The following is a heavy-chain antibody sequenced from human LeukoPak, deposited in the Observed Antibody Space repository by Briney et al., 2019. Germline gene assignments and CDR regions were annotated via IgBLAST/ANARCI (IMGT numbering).Heavy chain of an antibody. J-gene: IGHJ4*02. CDR2: ISAYNGNT. D-gene: IGHD2-15*01. V-gene: IGHV1-18*01. Sequence: ASVKVSCMASGYTFTSYGISWVRQAPGQGLEWMGWISAYNGNTNYAQKLQGRVTMTTDTSTSTAYMELRSLRSDDTAVYYCARSYQDIVVVVAASGEYYFDYWGQGTLVTVPS. CDR1: GYTFTSYG. CDR3: ARSYQDIVVVVAASGEYYFDY.